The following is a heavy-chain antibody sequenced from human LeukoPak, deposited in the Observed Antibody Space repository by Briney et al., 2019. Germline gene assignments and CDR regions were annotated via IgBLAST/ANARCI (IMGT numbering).Heavy chain of an antibody. CDR1: GYTFTSYD. CDR3: ARDCIAAACIDY. Sequence: GASVKVSCKASGYTFTSYDINWVRQATGQGLEGMGWMNPNSGNTGYAQKFQGRVTMTRNTAISTAYMELSSLRSEDTAVYYCARDCIAAACIDYWGQGTLVTVSS. CDR2: MNPNSGNT. V-gene: IGHV1-8*01. J-gene: IGHJ4*02. D-gene: IGHD6-13*01.